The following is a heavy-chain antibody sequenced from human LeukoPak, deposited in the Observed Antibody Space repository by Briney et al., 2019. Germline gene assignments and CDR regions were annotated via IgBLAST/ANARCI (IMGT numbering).Heavy chain of an antibody. J-gene: IGHJ4*02. CDR2: ISWNSGSI. V-gene: IGHV3-9*01. D-gene: IGHD5-18*01. CDR1: GFTFDDYA. CDR3: ARVGGGYSYGPPDY. Sequence: GRSLRLSCAASGFTFDDYAMHWVRQAPGKGLEWVSGISWNSGSIGYADSVKGRFTISRDNAKNSLYLQMNSLRAEDTALYYCARVGGGYSYGPPDYWGQGTLVTVSS.